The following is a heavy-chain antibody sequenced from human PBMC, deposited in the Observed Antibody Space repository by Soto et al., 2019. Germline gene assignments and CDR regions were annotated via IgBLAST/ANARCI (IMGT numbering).Heavy chain of an antibody. CDR2: ISADKGNK. V-gene: IGHV1-18*01. CDR1: GYTLTSYG. J-gene: IGHJ4*02. CDR3: ARDSVVATTTGDY. Sequence: ASVKVSCKASGYTLTSYGISWVRQAPGQGLEWMGWISADKGNKNYAQKFQGRVTMTTDTSTSTAYMELRSLRSDDTAVYYCARDSVVATTTGDYWGQGTLVTISS. D-gene: IGHD5-12*01.